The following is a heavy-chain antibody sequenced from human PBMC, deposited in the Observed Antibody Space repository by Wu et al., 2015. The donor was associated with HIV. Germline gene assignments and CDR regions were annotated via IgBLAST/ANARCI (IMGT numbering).Heavy chain of an antibody. CDR2: IIPIFGKA. CDR3: ARNTDSVATSLYSLGV. V-gene: IGHV1-69*12. Sequence: QVHLVQSGAEVKKPRSSVKVSCKASGDTFSTSTFTWVRQTPGQGLQWMGGIIPIFGKAHYARRLQGKVTITADESTNTVYMELRSLKSEDTAIYYCARNTDSVATSLYSLGVWGQGTVVTVSS. CDR1: GDTFSTST. J-gene: IGHJ6*02. D-gene: IGHD5-12*01.